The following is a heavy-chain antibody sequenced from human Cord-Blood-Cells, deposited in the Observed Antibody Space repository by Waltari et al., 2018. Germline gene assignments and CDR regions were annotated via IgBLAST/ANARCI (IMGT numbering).Heavy chain of an antibody. Sequence: HIILKASGPTLVKHPQTHTLTFTFSGFSLSTIGVGLGWTRHPPGKALEWLALIYWDDDKRYSPSLKSRLTITKDPSKNQVVLTMTNMDPVDTATYYCAHTHTEWQTQNFDYWGQGTLVTVSS. D-gene: IGHD3-3*01. CDR2: IYWDDDK. CDR1: GFSLSTIGVG. V-gene: IGHV2-5*02. CDR3: AHTHTEWQTQNFDY. J-gene: IGHJ4*02.